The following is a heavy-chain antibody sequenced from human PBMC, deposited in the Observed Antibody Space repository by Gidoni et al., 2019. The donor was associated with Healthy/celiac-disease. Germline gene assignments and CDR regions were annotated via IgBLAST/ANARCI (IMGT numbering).Heavy chain of an antibody. D-gene: IGHD3-9*01. CDR2: ISSSGSTI. Sequence: EVQLVESGGGLVQPGGSLSLSCAASGFTFSSYEMNWVRQAPGKGLEWVSYISSSGSTIYYADSVKGRFTISRDNAKNSLYLQMNSLRAEDTAVYYCARDFFDWLSGGYYGMDVWGQGTTVTVSS. CDR1: GFTFSSYE. J-gene: IGHJ6*02. CDR3: ARDFFDWLSGGYYGMDV. V-gene: IGHV3-48*03.